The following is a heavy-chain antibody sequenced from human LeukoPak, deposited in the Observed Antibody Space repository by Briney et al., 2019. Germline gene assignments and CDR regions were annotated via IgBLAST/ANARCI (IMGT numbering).Heavy chain of an antibody. CDR1: GYTFTSYD. CDR2: MNPNSGNT. CDR3: ARAHELEQDAFDI. D-gene: IGHD1/OR15-1a*01. J-gene: IGHJ3*02. Sequence: GASVKVSCKASGYTFTSYDINWVRQATGQGLEWMGWMNPNSGNTGYARKFQGRVTITRNTSISTAYMELSSLRSEDTAVYYCARAHELEQDAFDIWGQGTMVTVSS. V-gene: IGHV1-8*03.